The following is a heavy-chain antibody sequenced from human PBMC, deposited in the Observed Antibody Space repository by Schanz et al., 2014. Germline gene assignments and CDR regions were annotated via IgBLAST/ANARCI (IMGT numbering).Heavy chain of an antibody. Sequence: EVQLVESGGGLVQPGRSLRLSCAASGFSFSTHAMSWVRQAPGQGLEWVSGINTSGGSRYYAESVKGRFTISRDNSKNTLFLQMNSLRAEDTAVYFCARDGGRDGYNLAFDVWGQGTLVTVSS. CDR2: INTSGGSR. J-gene: IGHJ3*01. V-gene: IGHV3-23*04. CDR3: ARDGGRDGYNLAFDV. CDR1: GFSFSTHA. D-gene: IGHD5-12*01.